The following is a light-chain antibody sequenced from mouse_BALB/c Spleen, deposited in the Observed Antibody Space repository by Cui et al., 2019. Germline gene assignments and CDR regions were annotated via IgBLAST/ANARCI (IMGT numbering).Light chain of an antibody. CDR3: QQHNEYPLT. V-gene: IGKV16-104*01. CDR2: SGS. Sequence: VEITQSPSYLAVSPGETITINCRASKSISKYLAWYQEKPGKTNKLLIYSGSTLQSGIPSRFSGSGSGTDFTLTISSLEPEDFAMYYCQQHNEYPLTFGSGTKLEIK. J-gene: IGKJ4*01. CDR1: KSISKY.